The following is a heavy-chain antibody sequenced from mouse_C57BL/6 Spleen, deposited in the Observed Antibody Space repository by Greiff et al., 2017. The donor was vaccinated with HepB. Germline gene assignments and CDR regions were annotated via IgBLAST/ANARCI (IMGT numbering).Heavy chain of an antibody. V-gene: IGHV1-53*01. J-gene: IGHJ4*01. D-gene: IGHD1-1*02. Sequence: QVHVKQPGTELVKPGASVKLSCKASGYTFTSYWMHWVKQRPGQGLEWIGNINPSNGGTNYNEKFKSKATLTVDKSSSTAYMQLSSLTSEDSAVYYCARGDYGPYYAMDYWGQGTSVTVSS. CDR2: INPSNGGT. CDR3: ARGDYGPYYAMDY. CDR1: GYTFTSYW.